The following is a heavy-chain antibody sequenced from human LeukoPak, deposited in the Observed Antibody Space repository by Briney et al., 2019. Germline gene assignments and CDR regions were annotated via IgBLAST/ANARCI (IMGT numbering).Heavy chain of an antibody. CDR2: IQNDGNNK. CDR1: AFTFDDYG. D-gene: IGHD3-10*01. CDR3: AKDKSMVREFDY. V-gene: IGHV3-30*02. J-gene: IGHJ4*02. Sequence: GGSLRLSCVASAFTFDDYGMHWVRQAPGKGLEWLTFIQNDGNNKYYTDSVKGRFTISRDNSKNTLFLQMNSLRTEDTAVYYCAKDKSMVREFDYWGQGTLVTVSS.